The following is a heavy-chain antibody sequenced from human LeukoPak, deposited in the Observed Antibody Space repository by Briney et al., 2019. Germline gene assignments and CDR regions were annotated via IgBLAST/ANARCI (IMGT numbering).Heavy chain of an antibody. J-gene: IGHJ4*02. CDR2: IYHSGST. CDR3: ARVSHYYDSSGYPDY. D-gene: IGHD3-22*01. Sequence: PSETLSLTCTVSGYSISSGYYWSWIRQPPGKGLEWIGSIYHSGSTYYNPSLKSRVTISVDTSKNQFSLKLSSVTAADTAVYYCARVSHYYDSSGYPDYWGQGTLVTVSS. CDR1: GYSISSGYY. V-gene: IGHV4-38-2*02.